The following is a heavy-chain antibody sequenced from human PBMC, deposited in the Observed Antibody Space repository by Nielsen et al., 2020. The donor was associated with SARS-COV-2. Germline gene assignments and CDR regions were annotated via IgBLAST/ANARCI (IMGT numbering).Heavy chain of an antibody. CDR3: AGDQEVRDVISYYYYGLDV. V-gene: IGHV3-23*01. CDR1: GFTLRSYA. J-gene: IGHJ6*02. D-gene: IGHD3-10*01. Sequence: GGSLRLSCAASGFTLRSYAMSWVRQAPGKGLEWVSAISGSTSITYYADSVKGRFTISRDNAKNSLYLQMNSLRAEDTAFYYCAGDQEVRDVISYYYYGLDVWGQGTTVTVSS. CDR2: ISGSTSIT.